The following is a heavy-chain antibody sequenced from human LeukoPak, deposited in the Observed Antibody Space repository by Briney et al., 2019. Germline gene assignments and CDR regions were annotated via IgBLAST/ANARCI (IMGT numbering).Heavy chain of an antibody. CDR3: AKDMQWIQLWGNFDY. CDR2: ISFDGSNK. D-gene: IGHD5-18*01. J-gene: IGHJ4*02. V-gene: IGHV3-30*18. CDR1: GFTFSGYG. Sequence: GGSLRLSCAASGFTFSGYGMHWARQAPGKGLEWVAVISFDGSNKYYADSVKGRFTISRDNSKSTLFLQMNSLRTEDSAVYYCAKDMQWIQLWGNFDYWGQGSLVTVSS.